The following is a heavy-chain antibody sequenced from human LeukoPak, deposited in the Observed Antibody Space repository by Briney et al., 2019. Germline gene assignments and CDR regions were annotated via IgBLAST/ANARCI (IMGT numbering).Heavy chain of an antibody. V-gene: IGHV4-39*07. D-gene: IGHD2-21*02. CDR3: ARGPLSQKNNWFDP. Sequence: SETLSLTCTVSGGSISSSSYYWGWIRQPPGKGLEWIGSIYYSGSTYHNPSLKSRVTISVDTSKNQFSLKLSSVTAADTAVYYCARGPLSQKNNWFDPWGQGTLVTVSS. CDR1: GGSISSSSYY. J-gene: IGHJ5*02. CDR2: IYYSGST.